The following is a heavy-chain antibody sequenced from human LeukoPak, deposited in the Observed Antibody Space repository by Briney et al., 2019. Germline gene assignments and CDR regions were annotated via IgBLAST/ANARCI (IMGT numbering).Heavy chain of an antibody. CDR2: IYYSGST. CDR3: ASATVPYYFDY. V-gene: IGHV4-59*01. J-gene: IGHJ4*02. D-gene: IGHD4-11*01. CDR1: GGSISSYY. Sequence: SETLSLTCTVSGGSISSYYWSWIRQPPGKGLEWIGYIYYSGSTNYNPSLKSRVTISVDTSKNQFSLKLSSVTAADTAVYYCASATVPYYFDYWGQGTLVTVSS.